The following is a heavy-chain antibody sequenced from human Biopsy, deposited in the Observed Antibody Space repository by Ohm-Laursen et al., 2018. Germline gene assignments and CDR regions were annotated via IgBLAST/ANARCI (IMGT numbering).Heavy chain of an antibody. CDR2: ISPSGATT. CDR1: GNTFATYH. J-gene: IGHJ6*02. D-gene: IGHD5-24*01. Sequence: SCKASGNTFATYHIHWVRQAPGQGLEWMGVISPSGATTSFSQKFQGRITMTRDTSTGTVYMDLNSLGSEDTAVYYCARAGVGSDGTDSYYYGMDVWGPGTTVTVSS. V-gene: IGHV1-46*01. CDR3: ARAGVGSDGTDSYYYGMDV.